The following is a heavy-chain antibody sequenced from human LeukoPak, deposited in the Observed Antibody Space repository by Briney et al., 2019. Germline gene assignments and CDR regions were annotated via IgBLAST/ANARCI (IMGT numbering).Heavy chain of an antibody. CDR3: ARERVGYSSSWSSYYFDY. V-gene: IGHV1-69*13. J-gene: IGHJ4*02. CDR2: IIPIFGTA. D-gene: IGHD6-13*01. Sequence: SVKVSCKASGGTFSSYANSWVRQAPGQGLEWMGGIIPIFGTANYAQKFQGRVTNTADESTSTAYMELSSLRSEDTAVYYCARERVGYSSSWSSYYFDYWGQGTLVTVSS. CDR1: GGTFSSYA.